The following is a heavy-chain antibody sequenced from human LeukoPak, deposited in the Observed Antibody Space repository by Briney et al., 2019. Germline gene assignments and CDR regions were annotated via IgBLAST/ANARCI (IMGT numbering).Heavy chain of an antibody. CDR2: ISDRSDYI. Sequence: GGSLRLSCAASGFTFSTYNMNWVRQAPGKGLEWVSSISDRSDYIYYADSLKGRFSISRDNANNSLYLLMNSLRAEDTAIYYCARGNWNDEGFFDYWGQGILATVSS. D-gene: IGHD1-1*01. J-gene: IGHJ4*02. CDR3: ARGNWNDEGFFDY. CDR1: GFTFSTYN. V-gene: IGHV3-21*01.